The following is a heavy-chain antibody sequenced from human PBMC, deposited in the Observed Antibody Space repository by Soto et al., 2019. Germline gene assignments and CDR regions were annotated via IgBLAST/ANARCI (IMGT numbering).Heavy chain of an antibody. V-gene: IGHV1-69*01. D-gene: IGHD6-19*01. CDR1: GGTFSSYA. J-gene: IGHJ6*02. CDR3: ASSAVAGIYYYYYGMDV. CDR2: IIPIFGTA. Sequence: QVQLVQSGAEVKKPGSSVKVSCKASGGTFSSYAISWVRQAPGQGLEWMGGIIPIFGTANYAQKFQGRVTSTADESTSTAYMELSSLRSEDTAVYYCASSAVAGIYYYYYGMDVWGQGTTVTVSS.